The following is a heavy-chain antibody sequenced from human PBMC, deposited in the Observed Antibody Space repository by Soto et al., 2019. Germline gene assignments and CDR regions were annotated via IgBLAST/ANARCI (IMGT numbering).Heavy chain of an antibody. CDR2: INPNSGGT. V-gene: IGHV1-2*04. J-gene: IGHJ6*02. CDR3: ARDSVAGTRVYYYGMDV. CDR1: GYTFTGYY. D-gene: IGHD6-19*01. Sequence: QVQLVQSGAEVKKPGASVKVSCKASGYTFTGYYMHWVRQAPGQGLEWMGWINPNSGGTNYAQKVQGWVTMTRDTSISTAYMELSRLRSDDTAVYYCARDSVAGTRVYYYGMDVWGQGTTVTVSS.